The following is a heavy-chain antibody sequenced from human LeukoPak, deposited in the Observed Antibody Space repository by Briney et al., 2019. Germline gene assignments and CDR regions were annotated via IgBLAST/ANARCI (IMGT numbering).Heavy chain of an antibody. J-gene: IGHJ4*02. CDR3: AKNHKLVVVAATPDY. V-gene: IGHV3-33*06. CDR2: IWYDGSNK. CDR1: GFIFSSYG. D-gene: IGHD2-15*01. Sequence: PGRSLRLSCAASGFIFSSYGMYWVRQAPGKGLEWVAVIWYDGSNKYYADSAKGRFTISRDNSKNTVYLQMNSLRAEDTAVYYCAKNHKLVVVAATPDYWGQGTLVTVSS.